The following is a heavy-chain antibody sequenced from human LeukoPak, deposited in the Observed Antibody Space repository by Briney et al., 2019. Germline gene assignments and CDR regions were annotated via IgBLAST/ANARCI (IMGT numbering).Heavy chain of an antibody. V-gene: IGHV3-30-3*01. CDR3: ARDLRITMIVVVKYGMDV. CDR1: GFTFSSYA. Sequence: GGSLRLSCTASGFTFSSYAMHWVRQAPGQGLEWVAVISYDGSNKYYEDSVKGRFTISRDNSKNTLYLQMNSLRAEDTAVYYCARDLRITMIVVVKYGMDVWGQGTTVTVSS. CDR2: ISYDGSNK. D-gene: IGHD3-22*01. J-gene: IGHJ6*02.